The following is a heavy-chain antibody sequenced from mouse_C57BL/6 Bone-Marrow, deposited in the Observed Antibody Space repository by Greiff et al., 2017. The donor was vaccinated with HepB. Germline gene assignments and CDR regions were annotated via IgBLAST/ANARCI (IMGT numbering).Heavy chain of an antibody. D-gene: IGHD1-1*01. CDR2: ISSGGSYT. J-gene: IGHJ1*03. CDR1: GFTFSSYG. CDR3: ASPIYYYGSSYLYWYFDV. Sequence: EVKLMESGGDLVKPGGSLKLSCAASGFTFSSYGMSWVRQTPDKRLEWVATISSGGSYTYYPDSVKGRFTISRDNAKNTLYLQMSSLKSEDTAVYYYASPIYYYGSSYLYWYFDVWGTGTTVTVSS. V-gene: IGHV5-6*01.